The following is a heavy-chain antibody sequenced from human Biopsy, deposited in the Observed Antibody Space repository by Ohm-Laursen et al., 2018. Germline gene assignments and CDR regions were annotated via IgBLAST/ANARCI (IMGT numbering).Heavy chain of an antibody. CDR3: ASLEDRTFDK. J-gene: IGHJ4*02. Sequence: SSVKVSCKASGGTLITYAISWVRQAPGQGLEWMGRIIPILHVPTYAQSFQGRVTISADKSASTAYMELSGLRSEDTAVYYCASLEDRTFDKWGQGTLVTVSS. CDR1: GGTLITYA. CDR2: IIPILHVP. V-gene: IGHV1-69*04.